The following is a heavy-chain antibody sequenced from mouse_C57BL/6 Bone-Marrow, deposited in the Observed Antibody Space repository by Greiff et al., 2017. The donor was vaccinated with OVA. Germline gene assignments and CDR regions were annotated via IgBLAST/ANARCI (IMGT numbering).Heavy chain of an antibody. D-gene: IGHD2-1*01. V-gene: IGHV1-69*01. CDR1: GYTFTSYW. Sequence: QVHVKQPGAELVMPGASVKLSCKASGYTFTSYWMHWVKQRPGQGLEWIGEIDPSDSYTNYNQKFKGKSTLTVDKSSSTAYMQLSSLTSEDSAVYYCAREGAYGKGYFDVWGTGTTVTVSS. J-gene: IGHJ1*03. CDR3: AREGAYGKGYFDV. CDR2: IDPSDSYT.